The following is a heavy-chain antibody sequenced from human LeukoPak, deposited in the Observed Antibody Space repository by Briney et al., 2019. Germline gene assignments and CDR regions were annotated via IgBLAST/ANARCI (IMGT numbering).Heavy chain of an antibody. CDR3: ARVRTVTTYYYYMDV. D-gene: IGHD4-11*01. V-gene: IGHV4-59*01. J-gene: IGHJ6*03. CDR1: GGSISSYY. Sequence: SETLPLTCTVSGGSISSYYWSWIRQPPGKGLEWIGYIYYSGSTNYNPSLKSRVTISVDTSKNQFSLKLSSVSAADTAVYYCARVRTVTTYYYYMDVWGKGTTVTVSS. CDR2: IYYSGST.